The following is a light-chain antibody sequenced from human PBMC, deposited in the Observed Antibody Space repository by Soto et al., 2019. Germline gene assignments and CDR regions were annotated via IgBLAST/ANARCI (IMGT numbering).Light chain of an antibody. CDR1: QTVGNS. J-gene: IGKJ1*01. V-gene: IGKV3-15*01. CDR3: QHYNNWPRT. CDR2: SAS. Sequence: ETVLTQSPDTLSVSPGDRATLSCRASQTVGNSLAWYQQKPGQAPRLLLHSASTRATGVPVRFSGSGFGTEFTLTISSLQSEDSEVYYCQHYNNWPRTFGQGTKVDIX.